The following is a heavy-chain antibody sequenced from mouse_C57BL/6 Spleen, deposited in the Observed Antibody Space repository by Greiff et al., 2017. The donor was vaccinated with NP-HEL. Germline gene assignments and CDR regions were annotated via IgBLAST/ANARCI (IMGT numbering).Heavy chain of an antibody. CDR2: IRLKSDNYAT. V-gene: IGHV6-3*01. J-gene: IGHJ4*01. CDR3: TDYGSSYYAMDY. D-gene: IGHD1-1*01. Sequence: EVMLEESGGGLVQPGGSMKLSCVASGFTFSNYWMNWVRQSPEKGLEWVAQIRLKSDNYATHYAESVKGRFTISRDDSKSSVYLQMNNLRAEDTGIYYCTDYGSSYYAMDYWGQGTSVTVSS. CDR1: GFTFSNYW.